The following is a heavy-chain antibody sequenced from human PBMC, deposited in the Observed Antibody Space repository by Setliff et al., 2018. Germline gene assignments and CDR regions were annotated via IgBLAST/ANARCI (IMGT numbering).Heavy chain of an antibody. J-gene: IGHJ4*02. CDR3: VRESRSTWYRTDF. CDR2: MFVSKTT. CDR1: GGSITESC. V-gene: IGHV4-4*07. D-gene: IGHD6-13*01. Sequence: SETLSLTCTVSGGSITESCWSWIRQPAGKGLEWIGRMFVSKTTDYNPSLRSRVTMSMDTPNNEFYLNLSSVTAADTAVYYCVRESRSTWYRTDFWGQGTLVTVSS.